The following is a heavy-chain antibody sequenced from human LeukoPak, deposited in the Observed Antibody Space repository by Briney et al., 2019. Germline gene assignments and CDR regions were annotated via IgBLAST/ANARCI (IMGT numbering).Heavy chain of an antibody. D-gene: IGHD1-26*01. CDR3: AKTGELAAPSYVGY. CDR2: ISYDGSNK. Sequence: GGSLRLSCAASGFTFSSYGMHWVRQAPGKGLEWVAVISYDGSNKYYADSVKGRFTISRDNSKNTLYLQMNSLRAEDTAVYYCAKTGELAAPSYVGYWGQGTLVTVSS. J-gene: IGHJ4*02. CDR1: GFTFSSYG. V-gene: IGHV3-30*18.